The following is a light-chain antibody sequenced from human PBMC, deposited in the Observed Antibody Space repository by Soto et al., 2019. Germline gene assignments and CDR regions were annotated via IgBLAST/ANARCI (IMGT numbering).Light chain of an antibody. CDR2: SAS. CDR1: QTVSSNY. V-gene: IGKV3-20*01. J-gene: IGKJ4*01. Sequence: EIVLTQSPGTLSLSPGERATLSCRASQTVSSNYLAWYQQKPGQAPRLLIYSASTRATGIPDRFSGSGSGTDGTLTISRLEPEDFAVYYCQQYGTSPLTFGGGTKVDIK. CDR3: QQYGTSPLT.